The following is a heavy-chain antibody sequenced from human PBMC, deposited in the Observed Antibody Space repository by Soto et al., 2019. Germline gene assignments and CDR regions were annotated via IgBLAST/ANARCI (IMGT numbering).Heavy chain of an antibody. CDR1: GGTFSSYA. D-gene: IGHD2-15*01. Sequence: QVQLVQSGAEVKKPGSSVKVSCKASGGTFSSYAISWVRQAPGQGLEWMGGIIPIFGTANYAQKFQGRATITADKSTSTAYMELSSLRSEDTAVYYCASAIVVVVAATRGLDAFDIWGQGTMVTVSS. J-gene: IGHJ3*02. CDR2: IIPIFGTA. CDR3: ASAIVVVVAATRGLDAFDI. V-gene: IGHV1-69*06.